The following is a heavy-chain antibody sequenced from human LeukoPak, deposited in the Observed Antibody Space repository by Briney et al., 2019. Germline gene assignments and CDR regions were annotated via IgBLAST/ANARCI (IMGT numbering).Heavy chain of an antibody. Sequence: GESLKISCKGSGYSFTSYWIAWVRQMPGKGLEWMGIIYPGDSDARHSPSFQGQVTISADKSISTAYLQWSSLKASDTAMYYCARLGDGYNQPYYYYGMDVWGQGTTVTVSS. CDR1: GYSFTSYW. D-gene: IGHD5-12*01. V-gene: IGHV5-51*01. CDR3: ARLGDGYNQPYYYYGMDV. CDR2: IYPGDSDA. J-gene: IGHJ6*02.